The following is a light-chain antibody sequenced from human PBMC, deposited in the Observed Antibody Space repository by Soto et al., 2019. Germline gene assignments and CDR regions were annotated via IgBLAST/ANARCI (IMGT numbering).Light chain of an antibody. CDR3: NSYTSSTTYV. V-gene: IGLV2-14*01. Sequence: QAALTQPASVSGSPGQSITISCTGTSSDVGGYNSVSWYQQHPGKAPKLIIYEVNNRPSGVSNRFSGSTSGNTASLTISGLQAEDEADYYFNSYTSSTTYVFGTGTKLTVL. J-gene: IGLJ1*01. CDR1: SSDVGGYNS. CDR2: EVN.